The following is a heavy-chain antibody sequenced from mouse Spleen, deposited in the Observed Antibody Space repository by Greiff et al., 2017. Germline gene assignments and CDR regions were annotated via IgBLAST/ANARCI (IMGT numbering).Heavy chain of an antibody. CDR2: IDPENGDT. Sequence: VQLQQSGAELVRPGASVKLSCTASGFNIKDDYMHWVKPRPEQGLEWIGWIDPENGDTEYASKFQGKATITADTSSNTAYLQLSSLTSEDTAVYYCTPYGNSFTGAMGYWGQGTSVTVSS. D-gene: IGHD2-1*01. CDR1: GFNIKDDY. V-gene: IGHV14-4*01. J-gene: IGHJ4*01. CDR3: TPYGNSFTGAMGY.